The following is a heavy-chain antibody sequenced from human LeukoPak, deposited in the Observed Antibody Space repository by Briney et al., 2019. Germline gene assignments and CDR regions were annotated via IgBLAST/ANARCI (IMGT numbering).Heavy chain of an antibody. D-gene: IGHD4-17*01. CDR3: ARARNDYGDYVFDF. V-gene: IGHV3-23*01. J-gene: IGHJ4*02. Sequence: PGGSLRLSCAASGFTFSSYAMSWVRQAPGKGLEWVSAISGSGGSTYYADSVKGRFTISRDNAKNSLYLQMNSLRAEDTAVYYCARARNDYGDYVFDFWGQGTLVTVSS. CDR1: GFTFSSYA. CDR2: ISGSGGST.